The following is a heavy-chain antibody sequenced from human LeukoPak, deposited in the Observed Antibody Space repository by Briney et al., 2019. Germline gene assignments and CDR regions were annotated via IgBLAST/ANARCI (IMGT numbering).Heavy chain of an antibody. D-gene: IGHD1-1*01. CDR1: GYSFTRYF. CDR3: ARGPGVHNSKFDY. CDR2: LNPSSGTT. V-gene: IGHV1-46*01. J-gene: IGHJ4*02. Sequence: ASVTVSCKASGYSFTRYFIHWVRQPPGQELERIGILNPSSGTTTYAQKFQGRVTMTRDMSSDTANMELGSLRSGDTALYYCARGPGVHNSKFDYWGQGTQVTVSS.